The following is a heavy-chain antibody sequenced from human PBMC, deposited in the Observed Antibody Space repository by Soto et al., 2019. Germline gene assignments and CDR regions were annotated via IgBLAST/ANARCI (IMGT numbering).Heavy chain of an antibody. CDR2: VSGRGGST. V-gene: IGHV3-23*01. CDR1: GFTFNHYA. D-gene: IGHD4-17*01. J-gene: IGHJ6*01. CDR3: AKDSTVTTSLYFYYYGFDV. Sequence: VQLLESGGGLVQPGGSLRLACTASGFTFNHYAMSWVRQAPGKGLEWVSAVSGRGGSTEYADSVKGRFIISRDNSNSTLYLQMDSLRGEDTAVYYCAKDSTVTTSLYFYYYGFDVWGQGTTVTVSS.